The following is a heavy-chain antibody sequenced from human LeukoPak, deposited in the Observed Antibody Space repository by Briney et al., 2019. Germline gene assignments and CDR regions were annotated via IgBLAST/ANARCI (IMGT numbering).Heavy chain of an antibody. V-gene: IGHV3-53*01. CDR2: IYSGGST. D-gene: IGHD5/OR15-5a*01. J-gene: IGHJ4*02. Sequence: GGSLRLSCAASGFSFTKYAMSWVRQAPGKGLEWVSVIYSGGSTYYADSVKGRFTISRDNSKNTLYLQMNSLRAEDTAVYYCARRSLHWGQGTLVTVSS. CDR1: GFSFTKYA. CDR3: ARRSLH.